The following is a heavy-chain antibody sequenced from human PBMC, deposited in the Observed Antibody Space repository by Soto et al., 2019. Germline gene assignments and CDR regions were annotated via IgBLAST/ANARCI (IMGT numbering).Heavy chain of an antibody. CDR3: ARQGAGYYGSGIDY. CDR2: IYYSGST. Sequence: SETLSLTCTVSGGSISSYYLSWIRQPPGKGLEWIGYIYYSGSTNYNPSLKSRVTISVDTSKNQFSLKLSSVTAADTAVYYCARQGAGYYGSGIDYWGQGTLVTVSS. D-gene: IGHD3-10*01. CDR1: GGSISSYY. V-gene: IGHV4-59*08. J-gene: IGHJ4*02.